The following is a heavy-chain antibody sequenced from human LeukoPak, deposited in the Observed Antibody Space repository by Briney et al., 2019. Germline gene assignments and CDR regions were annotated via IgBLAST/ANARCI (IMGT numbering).Heavy chain of an antibody. D-gene: IGHD7-27*01. CDR3: AKDGGLWVSAHWGDS. J-gene: IGHJ4*02. V-gene: IGHV3-23*01. CDR2: ITTSDGNT. Sequence: GGSLRLSCAASGFTFSSYTMSWVRQAPGKGLEWVSTITTSDGNTYYADSVKGRFTVSRDNSKNTLYLQMNSLRAEDAAVYYCAKDGGLWVSAHWGDSWGRGTLVTVSS. CDR1: GFTFSSYT.